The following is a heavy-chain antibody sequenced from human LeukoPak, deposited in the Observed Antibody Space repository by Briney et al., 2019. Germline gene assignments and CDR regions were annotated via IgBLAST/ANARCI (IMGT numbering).Heavy chain of an antibody. CDR1: GGSISSGGYY. Sequence: SETLSLTCTVSGGSISSGGYYWSWIRQHPGKGLEWIGYIYCSGSTYYNPSLKSRVTISVDTSKNQFSLKLSSVTAADTAVYYCARGPITMVRGVITPPFDYWGQGTLVTVSS. CDR2: IYCSGST. D-gene: IGHD3-10*01. V-gene: IGHV4-31*03. J-gene: IGHJ4*02. CDR3: ARGPITMVRGVITPPFDY.